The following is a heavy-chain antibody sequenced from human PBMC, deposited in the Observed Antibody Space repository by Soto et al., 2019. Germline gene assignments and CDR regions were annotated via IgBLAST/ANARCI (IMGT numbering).Heavy chain of an antibody. CDR3: ASLGTTVTRFDY. V-gene: IGHV4-4*02. CDR2: IYHSGMT. D-gene: IGHD4-4*01. CDR1: GGSISSTNC. Sequence: SETLSLTCAVSGGSISSTNCWNCVRQPPGKGLEWIGEIYHSGMTNFNPSLKSRVTISVDKSKNQFSLKLTSVTAADTAVYYCASLGTTVTRFDYWGQGALVTVSS. J-gene: IGHJ4*02.